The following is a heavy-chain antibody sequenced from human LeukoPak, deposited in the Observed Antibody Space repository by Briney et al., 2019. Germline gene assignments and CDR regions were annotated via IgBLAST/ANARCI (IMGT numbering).Heavy chain of an antibody. V-gene: IGHV1-18*01. Sequence: ASVKVSCKASGYTFTSYDINWVRQAPGQGLEWMGWISAYSGNTNYAQKFQDRVSMTTDTSTSTAYMELRSLRSDDTAVYYCARDGEGYCSSTSCYGTYWGQETLVTVSS. CDR1: GYTFTSYD. D-gene: IGHD2-2*01. CDR3: ARDGEGYCSSTSCYGTY. J-gene: IGHJ4*02. CDR2: ISAYSGNT.